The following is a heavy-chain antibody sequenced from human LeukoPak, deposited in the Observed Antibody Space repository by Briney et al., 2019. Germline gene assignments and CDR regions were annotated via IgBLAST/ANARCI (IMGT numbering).Heavy chain of an antibody. V-gene: IGHV3-23*01. D-gene: IGHD2-2*01. J-gene: IGHJ4*02. Sequence: PGGSLRLSCAASGFTFTSYAMSWVRQAPGKRLEWVSAISGSGGSTYYAESVKGRFTISRDNSKNTLYPQMNSLRAEDTAVYYCAKDPLVSSQEYFDYWGQGTLVTVSS. CDR1: GFTFTSYA. CDR2: ISGSGGST. CDR3: AKDPLVSSQEYFDY.